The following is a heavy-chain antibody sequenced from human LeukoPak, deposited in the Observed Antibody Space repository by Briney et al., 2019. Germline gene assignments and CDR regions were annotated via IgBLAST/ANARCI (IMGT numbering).Heavy chain of an antibody. J-gene: IGHJ4*02. CDR2: IFYRGNT. Sequence: SETLSLTCTVSGGSISSGAYYWTWIRQPPGKGLEWIGYIFYRGNTYYNPSLNSRVTISVDTSKNQFSLKLSSVTAADTAVYYCARAMYSYGFYFDYWGQGSLVTVSS. V-gene: IGHV4-30-4*01. CDR1: GGSISSGAYY. CDR3: ARAMYSYGFYFDY. D-gene: IGHD5-18*01.